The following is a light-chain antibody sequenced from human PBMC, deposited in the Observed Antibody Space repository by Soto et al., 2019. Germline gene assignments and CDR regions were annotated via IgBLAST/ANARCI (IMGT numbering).Light chain of an antibody. CDR1: QSVSSD. J-gene: IGKJ3*01. Sequence: EIVMTQSPDTLSVSPGEGVTLSCRASQSVSSDLAWYQQKPGQSPRLLMYGASTRATDIPARFSGGGSGTEFTLTISSLQSEEVAICYCQQYHEWAPITFGPGTKVEIK. V-gene: IGKV3-15*01. CDR2: GAS. CDR3: QQYHEWAPIT.